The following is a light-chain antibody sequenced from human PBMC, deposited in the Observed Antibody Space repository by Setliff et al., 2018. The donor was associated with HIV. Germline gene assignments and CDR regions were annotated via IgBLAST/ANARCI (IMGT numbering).Light chain of an antibody. CDR1: SSNIGANYD. CDR2: ANF. J-gene: IGLJ3*02. Sequence: QSVLTQPPSVSGAPGQRVTISCTGSSSNIGANYDVHWYQQVPGRAPKLLIYANFNRPSGVPDRFSGSKSGTSASLAITGLQVEDEADYYCQSYDSSLSGGVFGGGTQLTVL. CDR3: QSYDSSLSGGV. V-gene: IGLV1-40*01.